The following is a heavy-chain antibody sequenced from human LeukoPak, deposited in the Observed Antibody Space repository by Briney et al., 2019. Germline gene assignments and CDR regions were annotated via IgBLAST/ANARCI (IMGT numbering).Heavy chain of an antibody. CDR3: ARGLGYCSGGSCYGGPYYFDY. CDR2: IYSGGST. CDR1: GFTVTDNY. D-gene: IGHD2-15*01. J-gene: IGHJ4*02. Sequence: PGGSLRLSCAASGFTVTDNYMNWVRQAPGKGLEWVSVIYSGGSTYYADSVKGRFTISRDNSKNTLYLQMNSLRAEDTAVYYCARGLGYCSGGSCYGGPYYFDYWGQGTLVTVSS. V-gene: IGHV3-53*01.